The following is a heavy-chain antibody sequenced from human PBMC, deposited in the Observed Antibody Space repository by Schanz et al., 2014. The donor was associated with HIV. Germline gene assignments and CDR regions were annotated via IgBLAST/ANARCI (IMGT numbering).Heavy chain of an antibody. Sequence: QVQLQESGPGLVKPSETLSLTCGVSGDSFSSDSHYWNWIRQPPGKGPEWIGFVSYSGSTKYNPSLTSRINISVDTSKNQFSLKMDSVTAADTAVYYCARDLNRGSSSWYIWYFDYWGQGTLVTVSS. CDR1: GDSFSSDSHY. J-gene: IGHJ4*02. CDR3: ARDLNRGSSSWYIWYFDY. D-gene: IGHD6-13*01. V-gene: IGHV4-61*01. CDR2: VSYSGST.